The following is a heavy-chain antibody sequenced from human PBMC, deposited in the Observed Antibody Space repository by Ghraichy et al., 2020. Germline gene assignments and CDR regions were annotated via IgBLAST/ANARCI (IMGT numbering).Heavy chain of an antibody. V-gene: IGHV3-23*01. CDR3: VKGRAYGGYFDY. CDR1: GFTFGNYA. CDR2: IIHSGGRT. J-gene: IGHJ4*02. D-gene: IGHD2-15*01. Sequence: GGSLRLSCAASGFTFGNYAMSWVRQAPGKGLEWVAGIIHSGGRTSHADSVKGRFAISRDNSKNTVSLQMNSLRAEDTAVYYCVKGRAYGGYFDYWGQGTLVTVSA.